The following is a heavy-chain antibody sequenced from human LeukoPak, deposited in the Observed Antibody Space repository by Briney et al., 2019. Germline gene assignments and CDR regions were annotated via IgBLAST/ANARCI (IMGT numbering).Heavy chain of an antibody. J-gene: IGHJ4*02. CDR1: GYTFTGYY. D-gene: IGHD3-16*02. V-gene: IGHV1-2*06. CDR2: INPNSGGT. Sequence: GASVKVSCKASGYTFTGYYMHWVRQAPGQGLEWMGRINPNSGGTNYAQKLQGRVTMTRDTSISTAYMELSRLRYDDTAVYYCARDKYYDYVWGSYRPDYWGQGTLVTVSS. CDR3: ARDKYYDYVWGSYRPDY.